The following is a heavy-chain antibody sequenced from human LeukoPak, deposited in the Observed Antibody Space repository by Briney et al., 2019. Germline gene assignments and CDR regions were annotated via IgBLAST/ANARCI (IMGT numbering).Heavy chain of an antibody. Sequence: PSETLSLTCAVYGGSFSGYYWTWIRQPPGKGLEWIGEINHSGSTHYNPSLKSRVTISVDTSKNQFSLKVSSVTAADTAVYYCARGGNRAARLSYWGQGTLVTVSS. CDR3: ARGGNRAARLSY. CDR2: INHSGST. V-gene: IGHV4-34*01. D-gene: IGHD6-6*01. CDR1: GGSFSGYY. J-gene: IGHJ4*02.